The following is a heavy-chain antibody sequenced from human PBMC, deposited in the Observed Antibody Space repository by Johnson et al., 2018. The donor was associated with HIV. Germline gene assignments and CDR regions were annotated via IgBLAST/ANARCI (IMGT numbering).Heavy chain of an antibody. D-gene: IGHD1-1*01. V-gene: IGHV3-13*01. CDR3: ASSRTGAHRGAFDI. CDR1: GFTFSSYD. J-gene: IGHJ3*02. CDR2: IGTAGDT. Sequence: VQLVESGGGLVQPGGSLRLSCAASGFTFSSYDMHWVRQATGKGLEWVSAIGTAGDTYYPGSVKGRFTISRENAKNSLYLQMNSLRAGDTAVYYCASSRTGAHRGAFDIWGQGTMVTVSS.